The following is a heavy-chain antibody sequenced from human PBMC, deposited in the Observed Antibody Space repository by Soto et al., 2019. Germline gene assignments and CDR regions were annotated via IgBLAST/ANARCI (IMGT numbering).Heavy chain of an antibody. Sequence: SETLSLTCTVSGGSISSYYWSWIRQPPGKGLEWIGYIYYSGSTNYNPSLKSRVTISVDTSKNQFSLKLSSVTAADTAVYYCARLQSLDSGWAEFDYWGQGTLVTVSS. J-gene: IGHJ4*02. D-gene: IGHD6-19*01. CDR2: IYYSGST. CDR3: ARLQSLDSGWAEFDY. CDR1: GGSISSYY. V-gene: IGHV4-59*08.